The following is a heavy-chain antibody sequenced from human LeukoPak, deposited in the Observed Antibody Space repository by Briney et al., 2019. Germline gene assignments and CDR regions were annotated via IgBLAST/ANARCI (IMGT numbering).Heavy chain of an antibody. J-gene: IGHJ6*03. CDR3: ARDYARYYYYYMDV. CDR2: IYYSGST. CDR1: GCSISSHY. D-gene: IGHD3-16*01. Sequence: PSETLSLTCTVSGCSISSHYWSWIRQPPGKGLEWIGYIYYSGSTNYNPSLKSRVTISVDTSKNQFSLKLSSVTAADTAVYYCARDYARYYYYYMDVWGKGTTVTVSS. V-gene: IGHV4-59*11.